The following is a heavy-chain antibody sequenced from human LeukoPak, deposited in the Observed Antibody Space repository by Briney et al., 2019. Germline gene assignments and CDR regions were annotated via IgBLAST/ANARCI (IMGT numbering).Heavy chain of an antibody. CDR1: GYTFNRYY. Sequence: ASVKVSCKASGYTFNRYYMHWVRQAPGQGLEWMGWINPNSGGTNYAQKSQGRVTMTRDTSISTAYMELSRLRSDDTAVYYCARDALRNRHWGAWFDPWGQGTLVTVSS. V-gene: IGHV1-2*02. D-gene: IGHD7-27*01. J-gene: IGHJ5*02. CDR2: INPNSGGT. CDR3: ARDALRNRHWGAWFDP.